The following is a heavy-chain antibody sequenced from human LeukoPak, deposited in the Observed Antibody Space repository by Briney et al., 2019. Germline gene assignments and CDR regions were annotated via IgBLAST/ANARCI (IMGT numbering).Heavy chain of an antibody. Sequence: GGSLRLSCAASGFTFSSYWMSWVRQAPGKGLEWVANIKQDGSEKYYVDSVKGRFTISRDNAQNSLYLQMNSLRAEDTAVYYCARCRDGYNYYFDYWGQGTLVTVSS. V-gene: IGHV3-7*01. CDR1: GFTFSSYW. J-gene: IGHJ4*02. CDR3: ARCRDGYNYYFDY. D-gene: IGHD5-24*01. CDR2: IKQDGSEK.